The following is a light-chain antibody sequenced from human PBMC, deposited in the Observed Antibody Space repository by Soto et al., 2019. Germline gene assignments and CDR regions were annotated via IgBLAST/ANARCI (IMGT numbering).Light chain of an antibody. CDR3: QHYNSYSEA. V-gene: IGKV1-5*01. J-gene: IGKJ1*01. CDR1: QSVSSW. CDR2: DAS. Sequence: DIQMTQSPSTLSASVGDRVTITCRASQSVSSWLAWYQQKPGKAPKLLIYDASSLESGVPSRFSVSASETEFTLTISSLQPDDFATYYCQHYNSYSEAFGQGTKVDIK.